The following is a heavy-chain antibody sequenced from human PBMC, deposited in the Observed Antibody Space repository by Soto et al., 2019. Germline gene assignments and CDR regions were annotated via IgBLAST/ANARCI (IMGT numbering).Heavy chain of an antibody. CDR1: GYTFTSYD. CDR3: AREMPGSGIVDALDI. V-gene: IGHV1-8*01. J-gene: IGHJ3*02. CDR2: MNPNSGNT. D-gene: IGHD3-10*01. Sequence: ASVKVSCKTSGYTFTSYDINWVRQATGQGLEWMGWMNPNSGNTGYAQKFQGRVTMTRDTSTSTAYMELSSLTSDDTAVYCCAREMPGSGIVDALDIWGQGTVVTVSS.